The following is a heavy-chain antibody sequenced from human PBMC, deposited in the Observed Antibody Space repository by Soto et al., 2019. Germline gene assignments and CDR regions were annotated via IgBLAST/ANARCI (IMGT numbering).Heavy chain of an antibody. V-gene: IGHV4-34*02. CDR3: VRGRAFMSRVAFDV. J-gene: IGHJ3*01. Sequence: QVQLQQRGAGLLKPSETLSLTCAVLGGSFSDYYWTWIRQPPGKGLEWIGEINHSGFTSYNPSLKSRLTLLVDTSTKEYSLKLNSVTGADPAAYHCVRGRAFMSRVAFDVWGQGTMVTVSS. CDR1: GGSFSDYY. CDR2: INHSGFT. D-gene: IGHD1-26*01.